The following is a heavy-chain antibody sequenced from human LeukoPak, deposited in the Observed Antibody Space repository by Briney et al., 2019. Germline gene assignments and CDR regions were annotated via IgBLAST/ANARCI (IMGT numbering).Heavy chain of an antibody. CDR3: ARRTTVTIPFGY. V-gene: IGHV4-39*01. CDR2: IYHSGST. J-gene: IGHJ4*02. Sequence: LETLSLTCTVSGGSISSSFYYWGWIRQPPGKGLEWIGSIYHSGSTYYNPSLKSRVTISVDTSRNQFSLNLSSVTAADTAVYYCARRTTVTIPFGYWGQGTLVTVSS. D-gene: IGHD4-11*01. CDR1: GGSISSSFYY.